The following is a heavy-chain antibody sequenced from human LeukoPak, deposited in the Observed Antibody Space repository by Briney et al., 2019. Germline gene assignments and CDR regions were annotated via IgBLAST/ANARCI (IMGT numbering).Heavy chain of an antibody. D-gene: IGHD1-1*01. V-gene: IGHV4-31*03. J-gene: IGHJ4*02. Sequence: PSETLSLTFTVSGASISSGGYFWGWIRQHPWKGLEWMGYFFYSGSTYYNPSIKSRVTISVDTSKNQISLKLSSVTAADTAVYYCARAPGSAYNAYYFDYWGQGTLVTVSS. CDR2: FFYSGST. CDR1: GASISSGGYF. CDR3: ARAPGSAYNAYYFDY.